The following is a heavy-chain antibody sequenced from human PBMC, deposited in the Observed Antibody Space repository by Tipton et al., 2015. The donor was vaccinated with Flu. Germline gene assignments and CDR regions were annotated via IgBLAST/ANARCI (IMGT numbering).Heavy chain of an antibody. D-gene: IGHD3-16*01. Sequence: LRLSCTISGGSISSSSFYWGWIRQSPGKGLEWIGSLYDSGITYYNPSLKSRVTISLDTSKNQFSLKLISVTAADTAVYYCARSSSAYDYVWGGSYYFDFWGQGTLVTVSS. J-gene: IGHJ4*02. CDR1: GGSISSSSFY. CDR2: LYDSGIT. V-gene: IGHV4-39*07. CDR3: ARSSSAYDYVWGGSYYFDF.